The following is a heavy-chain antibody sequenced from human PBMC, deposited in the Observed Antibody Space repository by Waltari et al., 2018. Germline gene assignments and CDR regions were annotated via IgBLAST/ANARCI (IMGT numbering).Heavy chain of an antibody. D-gene: IGHD3-9*01. CDR2: IYGNDDK. V-gene: IGHV2-5*01. Sequence: QITLKESGPTLMKPTQNLTLACACYGFSLTTGSVAVGWLRQPPGKAPEWLALIYGNDDKKYRPSLRSRLTITKHSSENQVVLTMTNVDPVDTATYYCAHRYFINFDYWGQGTLVTVSS. CDR3: AHRYFINFDY. J-gene: IGHJ4*02. CDR1: GFSLTTGSVA.